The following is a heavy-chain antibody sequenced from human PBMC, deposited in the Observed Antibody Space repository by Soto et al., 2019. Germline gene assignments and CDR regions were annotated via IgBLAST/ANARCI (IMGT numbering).Heavy chain of an antibody. Sequence: AETLSLTCTVSSDSISSYYWSWIRQPPGKRLEWIGYISYSGSTDYNPSLKSRVTISGDTSKNQFSLKVSSVTAADTAVYYCAKGSFGFDYWGQGTLVTVSS. J-gene: IGHJ4*02. CDR3: AKGSFGFDY. D-gene: IGHD3-10*01. CDR2: ISYSGST. CDR1: SDSISSYY. V-gene: IGHV4-59*01.